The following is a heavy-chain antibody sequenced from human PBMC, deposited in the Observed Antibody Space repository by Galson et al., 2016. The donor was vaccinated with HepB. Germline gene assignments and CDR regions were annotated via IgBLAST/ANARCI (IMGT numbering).Heavy chain of an antibody. J-gene: IGHJ2*01. CDR2: IYSVGTK. Sequence: SLRLSCAASGFAVRRDFMSWVRQAPGQGLEWVSLIYSVGTKDYADSVKGRFTISKDHSNNTLYLQMSRLKVEDTAVYYCARDVNGYFDLWGRGTLVTVSS. CDR3: ARDVNGYFDL. CDR1: GFAVRRDF. V-gene: IGHV3-66*01.